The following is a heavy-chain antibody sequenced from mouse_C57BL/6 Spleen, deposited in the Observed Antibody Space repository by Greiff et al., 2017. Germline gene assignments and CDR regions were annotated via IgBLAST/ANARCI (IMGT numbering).Heavy chain of an antibody. Sequence: VQLQQSGAELVRPGASVKLSCKASGYTFTDYYINWVKQRPGQGLEWIARIYPGSGNTYYNEKFKGKATLTAEKSSSTAYMQLSSLTSEDSAVYFCARGSYGYDEAWFAYWGQGTLVTVSA. CDR3: ARGSYGYDEAWFAY. V-gene: IGHV1-76*01. D-gene: IGHD2-2*01. CDR1: GYTFTDYY. J-gene: IGHJ3*01. CDR2: IYPGSGNT.